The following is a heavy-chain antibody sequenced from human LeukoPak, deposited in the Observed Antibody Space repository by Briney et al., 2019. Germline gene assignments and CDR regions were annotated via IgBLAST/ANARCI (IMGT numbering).Heavy chain of an antibody. D-gene: IGHD4-17*01. CDR1: GFTFSRNG. Sequence: TGGSLRLSCAASGFTFSRNGMAWVRQAPGKGLEWVSSISVSGTYIYYSDSVKGRFTISRDNAKNSLYLEMNSLRSDDTAIYYCARDRDYGTFDYWGQGTLVTVSS. J-gene: IGHJ4*02. CDR2: ISVSGTYI. CDR3: ARDRDYGTFDY. V-gene: IGHV3-21*01.